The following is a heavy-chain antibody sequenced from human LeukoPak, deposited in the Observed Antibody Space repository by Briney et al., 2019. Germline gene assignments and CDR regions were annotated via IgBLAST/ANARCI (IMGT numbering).Heavy chain of an antibody. V-gene: IGHV3-23*01. CDR3: AKRSTGYCSGGSCSKDYYYYMDV. Sequence: GGSLRLSCAASGFTFSSYAMSWVRQAPGKGLEWVSAISHSGGSTYYADSVKGRFTISRDNAKNSLYLQMNSLRAEDTAVYYCAKRSTGYCSGGSCSKDYYYYMDVWGKGTTVTISS. CDR2: ISHSGGST. J-gene: IGHJ6*03. CDR1: GFTFSSYA. D-gene: IGHD2-15*01.